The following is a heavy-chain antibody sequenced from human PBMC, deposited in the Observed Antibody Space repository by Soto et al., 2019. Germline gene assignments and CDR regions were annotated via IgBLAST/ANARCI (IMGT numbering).Heavy chain of an antibody. Sequence: PGGSLRLSCSASGFTFSSYAMHWVRQAPGKGLEYVSAISSNGGSTYYADSVKGRFTISRDNSNNTLYLQMSSLRAEDTAVYYCVKGEGAYCGGDRYTLYYGMDVWGQGTTVTVSS. CDR3: VKGEGAYCGGDRYTLYYGMDV. V-gene: IGHV3-64D*06. CDR1: GFTFSSYA. J-gene: IGHJ6*02. CDR2: ISSNGGST. D-gene: IGHD2-21*02.